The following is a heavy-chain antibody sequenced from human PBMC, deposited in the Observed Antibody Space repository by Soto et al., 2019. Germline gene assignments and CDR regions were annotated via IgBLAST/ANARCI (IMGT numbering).Heavy chain of an antibody. V-gene: IGHV4-61*01. J-gene: IGHJ4*02. D-gene: IGHD3-22*01. CDR2: IYYSGST. CDR1: GGSVSSGSYY. Sequence: SETLSLTCTVSGGSVSSGSYYWSWIRQPPGKGLEWIGYIYYSGSTNYNPSLKSRVTIPVDTSETQFSLKLSSVTAADTAVYYCAGTYYDNSSGYFPYFAYRGLGTVVTVSP. CDR3: AGTYYDNSSGYFPYFAY.